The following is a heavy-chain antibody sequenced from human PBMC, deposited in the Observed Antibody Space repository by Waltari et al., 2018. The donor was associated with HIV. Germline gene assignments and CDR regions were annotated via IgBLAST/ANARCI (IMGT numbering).Heavy chain of an antibody. CDR2: VSHTGTDT. CDR1: GFPFSDYF. J-gene: IGHJ4*02. D-gene: IGHD6-19*01. CDR3: ARESSVWDF. Sequence: QVQVVESGGGLVKPGGSLRISCRSSGFPFSDYFMSWIRQTPRKGLELLAYVSHTGTDTFYADSLRGRFAVSRDNSRNSLYLDLNKLTTEDSGIYYCARESSVWDFWGQGILVTVSS. V-gene: IGHV3-11*01.